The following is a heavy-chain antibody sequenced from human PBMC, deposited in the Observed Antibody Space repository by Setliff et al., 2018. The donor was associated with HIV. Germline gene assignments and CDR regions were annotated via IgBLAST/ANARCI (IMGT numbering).Heavy chain of an antibody. CDR3: ARLRQWMAFFDS. Sequence: SETLSLTCTVSGGSISRGSYSWGWIRQPPGKGLEWIGSISYTGITNYNPSLKSRVTISVDTSQNQFSLKLTSVTAADTAVYYCARLRQWMAFFDSWGQGTLVTVSS. CDR2: ISYTGIT. CDR1: GGSISRGSYS. V-gene: IGHV4-39*01. J-gene: IGHJ4*02. D-gene: IGHD6-19*01.